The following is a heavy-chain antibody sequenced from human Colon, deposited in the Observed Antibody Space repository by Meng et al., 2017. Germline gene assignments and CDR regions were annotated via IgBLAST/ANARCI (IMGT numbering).Heavy chain of an antibody. J-gene: IGHJ5*02. Sequence: QVQLQESGPGLVQPSKPLSLTCTVSGGSISSGDYYWSWIRQPPGKGLEWIGYIYYSGSTYSNASLKSRVTISIDRSKNQFSLKLSSVTAADTAVYYCARDRKHYGERGWFDPWGQGTLVTVSS. V-gene: IGHV4-30-4*01. CDR1: GGSISSGDYY. CDR3: ARDRKHYGERGWFDP. CDR2: IYYSGST. D-gene: IGHD4-17*01.